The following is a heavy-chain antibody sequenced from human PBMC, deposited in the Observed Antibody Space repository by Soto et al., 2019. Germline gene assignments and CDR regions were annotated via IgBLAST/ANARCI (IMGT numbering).Heavy chain of an antibody. CDR3: ARGRGWRDY. V-gene: IGHV1-8*01. CDR1: GYTFTNYD. Sequence: QVQLVQSGAEVQKPGASVKVSCKASGYTFTNYDINWVRQAPGQGLEWMGWMHPNSGNTDHAQKFQGRVTITRNTSISTAYLELSSLSSEDTALYYCARGRGWRDYWGQGTLVTVSS. J-gene: IGHJ4*02. CDR2: MHPNSGNT. D-gene: IGHD6-19*01.